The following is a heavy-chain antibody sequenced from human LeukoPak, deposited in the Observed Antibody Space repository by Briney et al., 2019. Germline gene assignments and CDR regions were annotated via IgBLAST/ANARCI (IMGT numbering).Heavy chain of an antibody. D-gene: IGHD6-13*01. CDR1: GFTFSSYG. CDR3: AKDSSSWSPHYFDY. Sequence: GGSLRLSCAASGFTFSSYGMHWVRQAPGKGLEWVAFIRYDGTDKYYVDSVKGRFTISRDNSKNTQYLQMNSLRGEDTAVYYCAKDSSSWSPHYFDYWGQGTLVTVSS. CDR2: IRYDGTDK. J-gene: IGHJ4*02. V-gene: IGHV3-30*02.